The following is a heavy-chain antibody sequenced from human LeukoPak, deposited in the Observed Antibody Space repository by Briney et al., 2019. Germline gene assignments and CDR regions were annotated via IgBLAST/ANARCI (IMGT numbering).Heavy chain of an antibody. J-gene: IGHJ4*02. V-gene: IGHV3-74*03. CDR1: EFTFSNYW. CDR2: INSDGTST. Sequence: GGSLRLSCAASEFTFSNYWMHWVRQAPGKGLAWVSCINSDGTSTTYADSVKGRVTISRDNAKSTLYLQMNSLRAEDTAVYYCARTNDDYAAFDYWGRGTLVTVSS. D-gene: IGHD4-17*01. CDR3: ARTNDDYAAFDY.